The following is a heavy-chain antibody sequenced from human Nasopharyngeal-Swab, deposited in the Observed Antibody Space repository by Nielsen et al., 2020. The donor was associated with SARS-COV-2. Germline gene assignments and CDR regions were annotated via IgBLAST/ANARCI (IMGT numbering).Heavy chain of an antibody. D-gene: IGHD2-15*01. CDR2: IYHSGST. CDR3: ARARRPSGQAAFDI. CDR1: GGSISSSNW. Sequence: SETLSLTCAASGGSISSSNWWSWVRQPPGKGLEWIGEIYHSGSTNYNPSLKSRVTISVDKSKNQFSLKLSSVTAADTAVYYCARARRPSGQAAFDIWGQGTMVTVSS. V-gene: IGHV4-4*02. J-gene: IGHJ3*02.